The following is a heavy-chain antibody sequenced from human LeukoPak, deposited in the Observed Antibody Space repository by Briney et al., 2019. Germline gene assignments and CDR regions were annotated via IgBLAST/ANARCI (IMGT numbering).Heavy chain of an antibody. CDR3: ARRAAAAGTIPEYYFDY. Sequence: SETLSLTCTVSGGSICSHHWGRIRQPPGKGLEWIGTIFYTGNTYYSPSLKTRVTMSVATSKNHFSLNLSSVTAADTAFYYCARRAAAAGTIPEYYFDYWGQGTLVTVSS. J-gene: IGHJ4*02. CDR2: IFYTGNT. D-gene: IGHD6-13*01. CDR1: GGSICSHH. V-gene: IGHV4-39*02.